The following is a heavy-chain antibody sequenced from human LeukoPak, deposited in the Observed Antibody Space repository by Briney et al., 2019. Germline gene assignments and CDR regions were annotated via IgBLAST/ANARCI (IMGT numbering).Heavy chain of an antibody. J-gene: IGHJ4*02. V-gene: IGHV4-34*01. CDR1: GGSFSGYY. D-gene: IGHD4-17*01. CDR3: ARSYGDYVNFDY. CDR2: INHSGST. Sequence: KPSETLSLTCAVYGGSFSGYYWSWIRQPPGKGLEWIGEINHSGSTNYNPSLKSRVTISVDTSKNQFSLKLSSVTAADTAVYYCARSYGDYVNFDYWGQGTLVTVSS.